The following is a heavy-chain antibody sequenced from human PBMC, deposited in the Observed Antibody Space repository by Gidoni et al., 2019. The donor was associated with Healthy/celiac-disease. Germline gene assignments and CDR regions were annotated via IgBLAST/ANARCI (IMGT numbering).Heavy chain of an antibody. CDR1: GFTFSSYG. CDR3: AKDEQQLVLYGMDV. J-gene: IGHJ6*02. CDR2: ISYDGSNK. Sequence: QVQLVESGGGVVQPGRSLRLSCAASGFTFSSYGMHWVRQAPGKGLEWVAVISYDGSNKYYADSVKGRFTISRDNSKNTLYLQMNSLRAEDTAVYYCAKDEQQLVLYGMDVWGQGTTVTVSS. D-gene: IGHD6-13*01. V-gene: IGHV3-30*18.